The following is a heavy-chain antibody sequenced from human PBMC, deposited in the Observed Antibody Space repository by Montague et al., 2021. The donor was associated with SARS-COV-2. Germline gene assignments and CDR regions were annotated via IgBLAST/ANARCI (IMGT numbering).Heavy chain of an antibody. CDR3: AREPRETGSDWYHDFWSGYSLPRGYYYYGMDV. CDR1: GFTFSSYE. CDR2: ISSSGSTI. Sequence: SRRLSCAASGFTFSSYEMNWVRQAPGKGLEWVSYISSSGSTIYYADSVKGRFTISRDNAKNSLYLQMNSLRAEDTAVYYCAREPRETGSDWYHDFWSGYSLPRGYYYYGMDVWGQGTTVTVSS. J-gene: IGHJ6*02. D-gene: IGHD3-3*01. V-gene: IGHV3-48*03.